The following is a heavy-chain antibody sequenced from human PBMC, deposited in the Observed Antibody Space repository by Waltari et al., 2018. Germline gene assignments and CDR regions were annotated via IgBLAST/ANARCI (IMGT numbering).Heavy chain of an antibody. V-gene: IGHV3-15*01. J-gene: IGHJ4*02. CDR1: GFTFSNAW. CDR2: IKSKTDGGTT. CDR3: TTGLPWWLDANFDY. D-gene: IGHD5-12*01. Sequence: EVQLVESGGGLVKPGGSLRLSCAASGFTFSNAWMSWVRQAPGKGLEWVGRIKSKTDGGTTDYAATVKGRFTISRDDSKNTRYLQMNSLKTEDTAVYYCTTGLPWWLDANFDYWGQGTLVTVSS.